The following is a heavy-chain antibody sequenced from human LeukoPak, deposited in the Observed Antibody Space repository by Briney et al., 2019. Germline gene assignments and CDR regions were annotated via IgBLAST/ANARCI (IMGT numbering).Heavy chain of an antibody. D-gene: IGHD3-10*01. V-gene: IGHV4-28*01. J-gene: IGHJ5*02. CDR2: IYYSGST. CDR3: ARIGVQQGFDP. Sequence: PSETLSLTCAVSGYSISSSNWWGWIRQPPGKGLEWIGYIYYSGSTYYNPSLKSRVTISVDTSKNQFSLKLSSVTAADTAVYYCARIGVQQGFDPWGQGTLVTVSS. CDR1: GYSISSSNW.